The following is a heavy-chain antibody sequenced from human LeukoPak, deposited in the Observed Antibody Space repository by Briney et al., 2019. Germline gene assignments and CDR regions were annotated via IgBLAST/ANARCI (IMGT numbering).Heavy chain of an antibody. CDR2: INGDDDRT. CDR3: AKDQRGVTTGSYFFDY. D-gene: IGHD4-17*01. Sequence: GGSLRLSCAASGFTFSSYAMIWVRQAPGKGLEWVSSINGDDDRTYYADSVKGRFTISRDNSKNTLYLETNSLRADDTAVYYCAKDQRGVTTGSYFFDYWGQGTLVTVSS. V-gene: IGHV3-23*01. CDR1: GFTFSSYA. J-gene: IGHJ4*02.